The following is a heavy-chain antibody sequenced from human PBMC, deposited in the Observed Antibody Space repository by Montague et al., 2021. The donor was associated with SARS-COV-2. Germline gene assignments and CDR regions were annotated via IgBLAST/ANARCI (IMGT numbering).Heavy chain of an antibody. Sequence: CAISGDSVSGHSPAWNWIRQSPSRGLEWLGRTYYRYRWYREYAVSVKSRITIDPDTSKNQFSLQLNSVTPEDTAVYYCARVWTTEWYEGYFDNWGQGTLVTVSS. CDR1: GDSVSGHSPA. CDR3: ARVWTTEWYEGYFDN. J-gene: IGHJ4*02. D-gene: IGHD3-3*01. CDR2: TYYRYRWYR. V-gene: IGHV6-1*01.